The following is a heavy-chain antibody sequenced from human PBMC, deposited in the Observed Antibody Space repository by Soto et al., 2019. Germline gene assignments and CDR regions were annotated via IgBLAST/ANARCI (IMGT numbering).Heavy chain of an antibody. CDR2: IIPIFGTA. CDR1: GGTFSSYA. D-gene: IGHD1-7*01. V-gene: IGHV1-69*13. Sequence: SVKVSCKASGGTFSSYAISWVRQAPGQGLEWMGGIIPIFGTANYAQKFQGRVTITADESTSTAYMELSSLRSEDTAVYYCASSSGITGTTSYAFEIWGQGTMVTVSS. J-gene: IGHJ3*02. CDR3: ASSSGITGTTSYAFEI.